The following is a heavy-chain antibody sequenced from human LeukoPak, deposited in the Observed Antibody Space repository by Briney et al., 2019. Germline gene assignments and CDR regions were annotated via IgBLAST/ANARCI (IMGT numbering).Heavy chain of an antibody. CDR3: ASLTIFGVG. J-gene: IGHJ4*02. D-gene: IGHD3-3*01. CDR2: INTDGSTT. CDR1: GFTFSSYW. V-gene: IGHV3-74*01. Sequence: GGSLRLSCAASGFTFSSYWMHWVRQAPGKGLVWVSRINTDGSTTSYADSVKGRFTISRDNAKNTLYLQMNSLRAEDTAVYYCASLTIFGVGGGQGTLVTVSS.